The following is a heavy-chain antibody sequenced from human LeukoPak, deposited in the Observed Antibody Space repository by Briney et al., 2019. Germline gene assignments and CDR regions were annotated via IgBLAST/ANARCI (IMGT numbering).Heavy chain of an antibody. D-gene: IGHD6-19*01. V-gene: IGHV1-18*01. Sequence: ASVKVSCKASGYTFSNYAISWVRQAPGQGLEWMGWISGYNGNTNYAQKLQGRVTMTTDTSTSTAYMELRSLRSDDTAVYYCARDRPGYSSGWYSDYWGQGTLVTVSS. CDR1: GYTFSNYA. J-gene: IGHJ4*02. CDR3: ARDRPGYSSGWYSDY. CDR2: ISGYNGNT.